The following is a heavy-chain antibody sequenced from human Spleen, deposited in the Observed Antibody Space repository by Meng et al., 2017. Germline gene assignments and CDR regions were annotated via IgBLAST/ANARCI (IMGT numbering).Heavy chain of an antibody. D-gene: IGHD3-10*01. CDR1: GDSITNHNW. J-gene: IGHJ1*01. Sequence: VQLQVSGPALVKPTQALSLTCAVSGDSITNHNWGAWVRQPPGKGLEWSGAIPHSGSSAYNPSLRSRVSMSMDKSKNQFSLEQTSVTAADTAVYHCLRGSGGSVWGQGTLVTVSS. CDR2: IPHSGSS. V-gene: IGHV4-4*02. CDR3: LRGSGGSV.